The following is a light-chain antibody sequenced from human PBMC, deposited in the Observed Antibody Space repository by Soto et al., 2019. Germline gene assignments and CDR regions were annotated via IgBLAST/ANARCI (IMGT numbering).Light chain of an antibody. CDR2: EVT. CDR3: SSYTSSSTLYV. CDR1: SSDVGGYNY. J-gene: IGLJ1*01. Sequence: QSALTKPASVSGSPGQSITISSSGTSSDVGGYNYVSWYQQYPGKAPKLIIYEVTNRPSGVSNRFSGSKSGNTASLTISGLQAEDEADYYCSSYTSSSTLYVFAAGTKVTVL. V-gene: IGLV2-14*01.